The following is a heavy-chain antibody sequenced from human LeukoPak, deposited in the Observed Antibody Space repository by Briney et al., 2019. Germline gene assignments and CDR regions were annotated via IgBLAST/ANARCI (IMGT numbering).Heavy chain of an antibody. CDR3: AAPDSSGYYPYYYYYYMDV. Sequence: PGGSLRLSCAASGFTFSSYGMHWVRQAPGKGLEWVALIRYDGSNKYYADSVKGRFTISRDNSKNTLYLQMNSLRAEDTAVYYCAAPDSSGYYPYYYYYYMDVWGKGTTVTVSS. J-gene: IGHJ6*03. V-gene: IGHV3-30*02. CDR2: IRYDGSNK. D-gene: IGHD3-22*01. CDR1: GFTFSSYG.